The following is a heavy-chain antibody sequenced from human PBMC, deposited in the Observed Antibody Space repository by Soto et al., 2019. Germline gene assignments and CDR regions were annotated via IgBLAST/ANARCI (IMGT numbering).Heavy chain of an antibody. V-gene: IGHV3-9*01. CDR2: ISWNSGSI. D-gene: IGHD2-21*02. CDR1: GFTFDDYA. Sequence: EVQLVESGGGLVQPGRSLRLSCAASGFTFDDYAMHWVRQAPGKGLEWVSGISWNSGSIGYADSVKGRFTIFRDNAKNSLYLQMNSLRAEDTALYYCAKGCGGDCYLGRADLPFLDAFDIWGQGTMVTVSS. CDR3: AKGCGGDCYLGRADLPFLDAFDI. J-gene: IGHJ3*02.